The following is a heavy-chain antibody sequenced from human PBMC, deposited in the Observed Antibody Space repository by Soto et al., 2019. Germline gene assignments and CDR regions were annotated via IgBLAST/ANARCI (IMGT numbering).Heavy chain of an antibody. J-gene: IGHJ6*03. CDR1: GGSISSSSYY. CDR2: IYYSGST. D-gene: IGHD3-3*01. V-gene: IGHV4-39*01. CDR3: AGLRLTLLLNRDYYYYHMDF. Sequence: SETLSLTCTVSGGSISSSSYYWGWIRQPPGKGLEWIGSIYYSGSTYYNPSLKSRVTISVDTSKNQFSLKLSSVTAADTAVYYCAGLRLTLLLNRDYYYYHMDFWGQGTTVPVSS.